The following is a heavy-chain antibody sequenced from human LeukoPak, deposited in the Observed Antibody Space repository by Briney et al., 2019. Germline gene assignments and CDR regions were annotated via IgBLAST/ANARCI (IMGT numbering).Heavy chain of an antibody. Sequence: GSLRLSCAASGFTFSSYAMSWVRQAPGKGLEWASAISGSGGSTYYADSVKGRFTISRDNSKNTLYLQMNSLRAEDTAVYYCARDGITMIRGVTVFDYWGQGTLVTVSS. J-gene: IGHJ4*02. CDR2: ISGSGGST. D-gene: IGHD3-10*01. V-gene: IGHV3-23*01. CDR3: ARDGITMIRGVTVFDY. CDR1: GFTFSSYA.